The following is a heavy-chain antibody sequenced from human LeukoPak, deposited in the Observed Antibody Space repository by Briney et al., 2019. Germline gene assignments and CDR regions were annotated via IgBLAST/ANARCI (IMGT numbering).Heavy chain of an antibody. V-gene: IGHV4-31*03. CDR2: IYYSGST. D-gene: IGHD3-10*01. CDR1: GGSISSGAYY. J-gene: IGHJ4*02. Sequence: SQTLSLTCTVSGGSISSGAYYWSWIRHHPGKGLEWIGYIYYSGSTYYNPSLKSRVTISLDTSKNQSSLKLSSVTAADTAVYYCAREIYGSGSYYSAIDYWGQGTLVTVSS. CDR3: AREIYGSGSYYSAIDY.